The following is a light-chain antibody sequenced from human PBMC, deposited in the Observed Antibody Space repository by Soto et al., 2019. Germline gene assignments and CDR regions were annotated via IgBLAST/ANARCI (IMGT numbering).Light chain of an antibody. V-gene: IGLV1-44*01. CDR3: AAWDDSLNAWV. Sequence: QSVVTQPPSASQTPGQRVTISCSGSRSNVGRNSVSWYQHVPGTAPKPLIYSHDQRPSGVPDRISASRSGTAASLAISGLRSEDEAFYYCAAWDDSLNAWVFGGGTKLTVL. CDR2: SHD. CDR1: RSNVGRNS. J-gene: IGLJ3*02.